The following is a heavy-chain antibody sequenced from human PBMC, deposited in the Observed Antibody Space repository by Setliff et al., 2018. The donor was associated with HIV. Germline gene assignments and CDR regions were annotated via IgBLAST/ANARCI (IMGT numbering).Heavy chain of an antibody. J-gene: IGHJ4*01. CDR2: IKQDGRDK. CDR3: AREVYRSPSFNY. D-gene: IGHD4-4*01. V-gene: IGHV3-7*03. CDR1: GFPFSSFW. Sequence: GGSLRLSCAASGFPFSSFWMSWVRQAPGKGLEWVANIKQDGRDKYYVDSVKDRFTISRDDTRMSLYLEMSSLRADDTAVYYCAREVYRSPSFNYWGHGGLVTVSS.